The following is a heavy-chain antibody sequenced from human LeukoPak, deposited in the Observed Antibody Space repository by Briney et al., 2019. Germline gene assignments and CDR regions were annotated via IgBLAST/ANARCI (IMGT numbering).Heavy chain of an antibody. CDR3: ARGDGGHDFWSNYPLDP. J-gene: IGHJ5*02. D-gene: IGHD3-3*01. CDR2: IIPLLGIE. CDR1: GGTFSSDS. Sequence: AASVKVSCKASGGTFSSDSFSWVRQAPGQGPEWMGRIIPLLGIENCAQKFQDRLTIMADKSTSTVYMELSSLRSGDTAVYYCARGDGGHDFWSNYPLDPWGQGTLVTVSS. V-gene: IGHV1-69*02.